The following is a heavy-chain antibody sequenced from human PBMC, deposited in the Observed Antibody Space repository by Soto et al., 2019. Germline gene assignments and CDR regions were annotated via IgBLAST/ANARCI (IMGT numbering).Heavy chain of an antibody. V-gene: IGHV3-23*01. D-gene: IGHD6-6*01. CDR1: EFTFISYC. CDR3: AKGARSTSFDS. Sequence: PGGSLRLSCAASEFTFISYCMSWVRQAPGERLEWLSSISGSGGSIYYADSVKGRFTISRDNSKNTLYLQMNSLIAEDTALYYCAKGARSTSFDSWGQGTPVNVSS. CDR2: ISGSGGSI. J-gene: IGHJ4*02.